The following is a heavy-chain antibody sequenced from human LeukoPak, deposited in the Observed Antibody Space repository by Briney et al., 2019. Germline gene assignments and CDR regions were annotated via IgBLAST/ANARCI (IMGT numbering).Heavy chain of an antibody. Sequence: KQSQTLSLTCAISGDSVSSNSAAWNCIRQSPSRGLECLGRTYYRSKWYNDYAVSVKSRITINPDTPKNQFSLQLNSVTPEDTAVYYCARAPPPLRSPSADDAFDIWGQGTMVTVSS. CDR1: GDSVSSNSAA. CDR2: TYYRSKWYN. V-gene: IGHV6-1*01. J-gene: IGHJ3*02. CDR3: ARAPPPLRSPSADDAFDI. D-gene: IGHD4-17*01.